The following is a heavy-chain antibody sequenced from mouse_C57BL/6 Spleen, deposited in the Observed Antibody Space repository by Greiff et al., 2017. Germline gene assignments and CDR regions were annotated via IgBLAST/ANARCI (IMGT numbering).Heavy chain of an antibody. V-gene: IGHV1-4*01. J-gene: IGHJ2*01. CDR3: AGCDDIDY. CDR1: GYTFTSYS. Sequence: VQLVQSGAELVRPGASVKMSCKASGYTFTSYSMHWVKQRPGQGLEWIGYINPSSGYTKYNQKFKGKATLTADKSSSTAYMQLSGLTSEDSAFYYCAGCDDIDYWGQGTTLTVSS. CDR2: INPSSGYT. D-gene: IGHD2-12*01.